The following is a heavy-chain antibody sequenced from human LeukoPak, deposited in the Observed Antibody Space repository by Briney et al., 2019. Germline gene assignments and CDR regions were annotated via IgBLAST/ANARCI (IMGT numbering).Heavy chain of an antibody. Sequence: PGGSLRLSCAASGFAFSTYWMHWVRQVPGKGLEWVANIKQDGIEKYFVGSVKGRFAISRDNAKNSLYLQMNSLRVEDTAVYYCAREGMVRGVPDAFDLWGQGTMVTVSS. CDR1: GFAFSTYW. D-gene: IGHD3-10*01. CDR3: AREGMVRGVPDAFDL. CDR2: IKQDGIEK. J-gene: IGHJ3*01. V-gene: IGHV3-7*01.